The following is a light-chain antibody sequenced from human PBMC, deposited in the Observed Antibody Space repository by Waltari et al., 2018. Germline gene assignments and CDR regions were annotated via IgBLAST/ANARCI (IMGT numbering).Light chain of an antibody. V-gene: IGKV1-39*01. CDR2: GAS. CDR1: QSITTY. J-gene: IGKJ4*01. Sequence: DIQMTQSPSSLSASVGDRVTITCRASQSITTYLNWYQQKPGKAPNLLIYGASSLQSGVPSRFSGSGSGTDFTLTISNLQPEDFATYYCQHSYNIPLTFGGGTKVEI. CDR3: QHSYNIPLT.